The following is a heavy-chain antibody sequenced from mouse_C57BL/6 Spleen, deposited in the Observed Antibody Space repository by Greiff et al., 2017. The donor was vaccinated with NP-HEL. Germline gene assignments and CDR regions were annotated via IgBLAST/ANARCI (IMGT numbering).Heavy chain of an antibody. CDR1: GYTFTSYW. CDR2: IHPNSGST. CDR3: ARYITTVVARMDY. Sequence: QVQLKQPGAELVKPGASVKLSCKASGYTFTSYWMHWVKQRPGQGLEWIGMIHPNSGSTNYNKKFKSKATLTVDKSSSTAYMQLSSLTSEDSAVYYCARYITTVVARMDYWGQGTSVTVSS. J-gene: IGHJ4*01. V-gene: IGHV1-64*01. D-gene: IGHD1-1*01.